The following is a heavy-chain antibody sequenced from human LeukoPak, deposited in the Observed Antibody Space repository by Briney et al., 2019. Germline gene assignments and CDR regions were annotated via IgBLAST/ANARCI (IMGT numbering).Heavy chain of an antibody. CDR3: ARDGGYYFDSSGYSNYFDY. Sequence: GGSLRLSCAGSGFTFSNRAMSWVRQAPGKGLEWVLVINNSGGSTYYADSVKGRFTISRDNSKNMLYLQMNSLRAEDTAVYYCARDGGYYFDSSGYSNYFDYWGQGTLVTVSS. CDR1: GFTFSNRA. CDR2: INNSGGST. D-gene: IGHD3-22*01. V-gene: IGHV3-23*01. J-gene: IGHJ4*02.